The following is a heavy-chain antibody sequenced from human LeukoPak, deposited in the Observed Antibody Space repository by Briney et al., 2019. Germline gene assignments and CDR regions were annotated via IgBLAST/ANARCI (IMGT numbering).Heavy chain of an antibody. V-gene: IGHV4-4*02. J-gene: IGHJ6*02. CDR2: IHRSGST. CDR3: ARGPRRIVGATIYSYYGMDV. D-gene: IGHD1-26*01. CDR1: PDSTTSNF. Sequence: SETLSLTCTVSPDSTTSNFWSWVRQPPGKGLEWIGEIHRSGSTNYNPSLQSRVTISIDRSKNQIALELSSVTAADTAVYYCARGPRRIVGATIYSYYGMDVWGQGTTVTVSS.